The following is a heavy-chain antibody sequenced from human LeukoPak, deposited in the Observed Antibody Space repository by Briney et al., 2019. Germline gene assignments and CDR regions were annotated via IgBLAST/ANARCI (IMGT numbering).Heavy chain of an antibody. Sequence: SQTLSLTCTVSGASITSGGYYWNWIRQPAGKGLEWIGRIYNRGSTYYNPSLKSRVTISVDTSKNQFSLKLNSVTAADTAVYYCARSYYGSGSYLSNYMDVWGKGTTVTVSS. J-gene: IGHJ6*03. V-gene: IGHV4-61*02. CDR1: GASITSGGYY. D-gene: IGHD3-10*01. CDR3: ARSYYGSGSYLSNYMDV. CDR2: IYNRGST.